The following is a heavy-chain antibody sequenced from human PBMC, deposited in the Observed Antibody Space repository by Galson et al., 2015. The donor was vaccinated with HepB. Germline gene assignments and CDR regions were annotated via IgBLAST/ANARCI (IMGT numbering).Heavy chain of an antibody. J-gene: IGHJ4*02. Sequence: SVKVSCKASGYTFTSYYMHWVRQAPGQGLEWMGIINPSGGSTSYAQKLQGRVTMTRDTSTSTVYMELSSLRSEDTAVYYCARASYGYVWGRTNFDYWGQGTLVTVSS. CDR2: INPSGGST. CDR3: ARASYGYVWGRTNFDY. CDR1: GYTFTSYY. D-gene: IGHD3-16*01. V-gene: IGHV1-46*04.